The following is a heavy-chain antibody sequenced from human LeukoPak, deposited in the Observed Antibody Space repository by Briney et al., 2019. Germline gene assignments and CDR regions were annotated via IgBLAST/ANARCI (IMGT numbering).Heavy chain of an antibody. CDR3: ARAYYYDRSAQSTPFDY. V-gene: IGHV1-69*01. CDR1: GCTFSSYA. J-gene: IGHJ4*02. Sequence: SVKVSCTASGCTFSSYAISWLRQAPGQGREWMGGIIPIFGTANYAQKFQGRVTITADESTSTAYMELSSLRSEDTAVYYCARAYYYDRSAQSTPFDYWGQGTLVTVSS. CDR2: IIPIFGTA. D-gene: IGHD3-22*01.